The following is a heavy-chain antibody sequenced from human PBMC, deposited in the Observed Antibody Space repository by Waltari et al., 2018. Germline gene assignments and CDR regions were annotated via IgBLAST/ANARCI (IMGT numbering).Heavy chain of an antibody. CDR3: AREGYSYAPNGAFDI. Sequence: EVQLVESGGGLVQPGGSLRLSCAASGFTVSSNYMSWVRQAPGKGRGWVSVIYSGGRTYYADSVKGRFTISRDNAKNTLYLQMNSLRAEDTAVYYCAREGYSYAPNGAFDIWGQGTMVTVSS. V-gene: IGHV3-66*02. D-gene: IGHD5-18*01. CDR2: IYSGGRT. J-gene: IGHJ3*02. CDR1: GFTVSSNY.